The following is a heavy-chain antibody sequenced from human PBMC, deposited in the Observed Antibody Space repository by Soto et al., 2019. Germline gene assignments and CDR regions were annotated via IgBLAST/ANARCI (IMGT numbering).Heavy chain of an antibody. CDR2: ISCYNGNT. CDR3: AATGGHIFGLDV. Sequence: QVQLLQSGGEVKKPGASVKVSCNSSDHTFTYYGINWVRRAPGQGLEWMGWISCYNGNTKYAQKLQERVTMSADTSPRAAYMAMRSLTSDDTAVYFCAATGGHIFGLDVWGEGTTVTVSS. CDR1: DHTFTYYG. J-gene: IGHJ6*04. V-gene: IGHV1-18*01. D-gene: IGHD2-8*02.